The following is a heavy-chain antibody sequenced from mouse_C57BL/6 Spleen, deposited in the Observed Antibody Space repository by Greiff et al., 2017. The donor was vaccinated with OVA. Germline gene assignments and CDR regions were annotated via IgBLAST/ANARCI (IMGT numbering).Heavy chain of an antibody. CDR2: ISSGGDYI. CDR1: GFTFSSYA. Sequence: EVKVVESGEGLVKPGGSLKLSCAASGFTFSSYAMSWVRQTPEKRLEWVAYISSGGDYIYYADTVKGRFTISRDNARNTLYLQMSSLKSEDTAMYYCTRDLDPGAMDYWGQGTSVTVSS. CDR3: TRDLDPGAMDY. V-gene: IGHV5-9-1*02. J-gene: IGHJ4*01.